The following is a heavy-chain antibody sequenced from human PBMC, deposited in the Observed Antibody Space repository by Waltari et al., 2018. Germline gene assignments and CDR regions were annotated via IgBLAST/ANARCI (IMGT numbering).Heavy chain of an antibody. J-gene: IGHJ5*02. CDR2: IYYSGST. CDR3: ARERTFLGFSSTRWFDP. Sequence: QVQLQESGPGLVKPSQTLSLTCTVSGGSISSGGYYWSWIRQHPGKGLEWIGYIYYSGSTYYNPSLKSRVTISVDTSENQFSLKLSSVTAADTAVYYCARERTFLGFSSTRWFDPWGQGTLVTVSS. V-gene: IGHV4-31*03. D-gene: IGHD2-21*01. CDR1: GGSISSGGYY.